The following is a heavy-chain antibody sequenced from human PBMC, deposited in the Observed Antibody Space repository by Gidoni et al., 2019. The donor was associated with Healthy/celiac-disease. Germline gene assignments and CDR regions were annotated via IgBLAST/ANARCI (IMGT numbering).Heavy chain of an antibody. Sequence: QVQLVQSGAEVKKPGASVKVSCKASGYSFTSYGISWVRQAPGQGLEWMGWISAYNGNTNYAQKLQGRVTMTTDTSTSTAYMELRSLRSDDTAVYYCARLNQRITMIVVVIAASEYYFDYWGQGTLVTVSS. V-gene: IGHV1-18*01. J-gene: IGHJ4*02. CDR1: GYSFTSYG. CDR2: ISAYNGNT. CDR3: ARLNQRITMIVVVIAASEYYFDY. D-gene: IGHD3-22*01.